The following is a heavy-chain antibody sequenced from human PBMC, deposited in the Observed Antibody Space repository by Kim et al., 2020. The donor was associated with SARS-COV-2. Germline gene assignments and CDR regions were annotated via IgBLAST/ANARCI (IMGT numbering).Heavy chain of an antibody. CDR1: GFTFSDYW. V-gene: IGHV3-7*01. CDR2: MKEDGSEK. J-gene: IGHJ6*02. D-gene: IGHD2-21*01. CDR3: ARGLFSMDL. Sequence: GGSLRLSCAASGFTFSDYWMSWVRQAPGKGLEWVANMKEDGSEKHFVDSVRGRFTISRDNAKNSLCLHMSSLSAEDTAIYYCARGLFSMDLWGQGTAVTVSS.